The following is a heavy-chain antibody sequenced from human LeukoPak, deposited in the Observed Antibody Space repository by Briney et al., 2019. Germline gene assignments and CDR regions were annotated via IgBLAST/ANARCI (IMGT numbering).Heavy chain of an antibody. CDR1: GFTFSSYA. J-gene: IGHJ6*02. D-gene: IGHD6-19*01. V-gene: IGHV3-30-3*01. Sequence: PGRSLRLSCAASGFTFSSYAMHWVRQAPGKGLEWVAFISYDGSNKYYADSVKGRFTISRDNSKNTLYLQMNSLRAEDTAVYYCARSRPDSSGWYSYYDMDVWGQGTTVTVSS. CDR2: ISYDGSNK. CDR3: ARSRPDSSGWYSYYDMDV.